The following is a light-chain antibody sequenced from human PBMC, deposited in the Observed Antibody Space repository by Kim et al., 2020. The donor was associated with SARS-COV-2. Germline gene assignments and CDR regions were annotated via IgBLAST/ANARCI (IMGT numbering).Light chain of an antibody. V-gene: IGLV3-1*01. CDR3: QAWDSTTVV. CDR2: QDN. CDR1: KLGDKY. Sequence: VSPGRTASITCSVDKLGDKYACWYHQKAGQSPVLVIYQDNKRPSGIPERFSGSNAGNTATLTISGTQAMDEADYYCQAWDSTTVVFGGGTQLTVL. J-gene: IGLJ2*01.